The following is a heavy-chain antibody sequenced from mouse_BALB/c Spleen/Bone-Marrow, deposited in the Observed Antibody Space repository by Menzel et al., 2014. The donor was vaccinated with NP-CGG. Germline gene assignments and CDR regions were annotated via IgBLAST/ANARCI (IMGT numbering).Heavy chain of an antibody. J-gene: IGHJ3*01. CDR2: INPNSDYT. Sequence: LQESGAELAGPGASVKMSCKASGYTFTYYTMYWVKQRPGQGLEWIGYINPNSDYTNYNQKFKDKATLTADKSSSTAYMQLSSLTSEDSAVYYCAREVYGSWFAYWGQGTLVTVSA. CDR3: AREVYGSWFAY. CDR1: GYTFTYYT. V-gene: IGHV1-4*01. D-gene: IGHD2-2*01.